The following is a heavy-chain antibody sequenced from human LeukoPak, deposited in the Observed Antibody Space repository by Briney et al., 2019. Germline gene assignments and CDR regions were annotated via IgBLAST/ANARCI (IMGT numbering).Heavy chain of an antibody. J-gene: IGHJ3*02. V-gene: IGHV3-7*03. CDR2: IKQDGSEK. D-gene: IGHD4-11*01. CDR3: AKDGNYLPTDAFDI. Sequence: GGSLRLSCAASGFTFSNYWMTWVRQAPGKGLEWVANIKQDGSEKYYVDSVKGRFTISRDNSKNTLYLQMNSLRAEDTAVYYCAKDGNYLPTDAFDIWGQGTMVTVSS. CDR1: GFTFSNYW.